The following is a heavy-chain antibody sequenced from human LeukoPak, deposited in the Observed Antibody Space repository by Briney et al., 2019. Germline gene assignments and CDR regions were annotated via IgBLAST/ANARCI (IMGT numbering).Heavy chain of an antibody. J-gene: IGHJ6*02. CDR1: GGSVSSYH. V-gene: IGHV4-4*09. CDR3: ARAATLDLLTTYNHRRDIHGMAL. Sequence: SETLSLTCTVSGGSVSSYHWSWVRLPPGKGLEWIGQIYTFGITNYKPSLKSRVTISIDTSKNQVSLNLKSVTAADTAVYFCARAATLDLLTTYNHRRDIHGMALWAQGTTV. D-gene: IGHD3-9*01. CDR2: IYTFGIT.